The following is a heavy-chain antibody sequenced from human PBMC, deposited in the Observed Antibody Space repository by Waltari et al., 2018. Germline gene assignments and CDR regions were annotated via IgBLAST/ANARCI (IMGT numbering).Heavy chain of an antibody. D-gene: IGHD3-3*01. CDR1: GYTFPSYA. V-gene: IGHV1-3*01. Sequence: QVQLVQSGAEVKKPGASVKVSCKASGYTFPSYAMHWVRQAPGQRLEWMGWINAGNGNTKYSQKFQGRVTITRDTSASTAYMELSSLRSEDTAVYYCARSSRKTYYDFWSGPPEYYFDYWGQGTLVTVSS. CDR3: ARSSRKTYYDFWSGPPEYYFDY. J-gene: IGHJ4*02. CDR2: INAGNGNT.